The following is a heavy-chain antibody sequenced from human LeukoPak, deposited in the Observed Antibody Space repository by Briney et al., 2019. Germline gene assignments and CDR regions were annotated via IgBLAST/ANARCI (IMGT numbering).Heavy chain of an antibody. D-gene: IGHD3-3*01. CDR3: ARGITIFGVVIIGEWFDP. J-gene: IGHJ5*02. CDR1: GDSVSSNSAA. Sequence: SQTLSLTCAISGDSVSSNSAAWNWIRQSPSRGLEWLGRTYYRSKWYNDYAVSVKSRITINPDTSKNQFSLQLNSVTPEDTAVYYCARGITIFGVVIIGEWFDPWGQGTLVTVSS. V-gene: IGHV6-1*01. CDR2: TYYRSKWYN.